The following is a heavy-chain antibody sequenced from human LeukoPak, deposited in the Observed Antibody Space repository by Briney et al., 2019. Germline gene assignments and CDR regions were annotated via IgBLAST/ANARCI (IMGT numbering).Heavy chain of an antibody. D-gene: IGHD4-17*01. J-gene: IGHJ4*02. CDR3: AKGDYGAQSGYFDH. V-gene: IGHV3-30*18. Sequence: GGSLRLSCAASGFTFSSYGMHWVRQAPGKGLEWVAVISYDGSNKYYADSVKGRFTISRDNSKNTLYLQMNSLRAEDTAVYYCAKGDYGAQSGYFDHWGQGTLVTVSS. CDR2: ISYDGSNK. CDR1: GFTFSSYG.